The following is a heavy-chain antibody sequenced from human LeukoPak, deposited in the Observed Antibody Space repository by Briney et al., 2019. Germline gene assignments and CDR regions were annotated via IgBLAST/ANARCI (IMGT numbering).Heavy chain of an antibody. CDR2: LYYSGST. D-gene: IGHD2-2*01. V-gene: IGHV4-59*01. CDR3: ARAPYCSSTSCAQDY. J-gene: IGHJ4*02. Sequence: SETLSLTCTVSGGSISSYYWSWIRQPPGKGLEWIGYLYYSGSTNYNPSLKSRVTISVDTSKNQFSLKLSSVTAADTAVYYCARAPYCSSTSCAQDYWGQGTLVTVSS. CDR1: GGSISSYY.